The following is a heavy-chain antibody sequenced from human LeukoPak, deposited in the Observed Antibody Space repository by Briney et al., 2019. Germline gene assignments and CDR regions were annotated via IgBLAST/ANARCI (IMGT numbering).Heavy chain of an antibody. D-gene: IGHD3-16*01. CDR1: GGSINRYY. CDR3: ARHQVMGRRDSPFDY. CDR2: IYYSGST. J-gene: IGHJ4*02. V-gene: IGHV4-39*01. Sequence: PSETLSLTCTVSGGSINRYYWSWIRQPPGKGLEWIGSIYYSGSTYYSPSLKSRVTISVDTSRNQFSLKLSSVTAADTAVYYCARHQVMGRRDSPFDYWGQGTLVTVSS.